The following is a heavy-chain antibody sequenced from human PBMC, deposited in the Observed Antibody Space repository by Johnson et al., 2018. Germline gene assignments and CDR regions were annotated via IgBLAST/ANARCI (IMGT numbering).Heavy chain of an antibody. CDR3: ERVATYYVSSGYSADAFDI. J-gene: IGHJ3*02. V-gene: IGHV4-59*01. CDR1: GGSISSYY. CDR2: IYYSGST. D-gene: IGHD3-22*01. Sequence: QVQLQESGPGLVKPSETLSLTCTVSGGSISSYYWSWIRQPPGKGLEWIGYIYYSGSTNYNPSLKSRVTISVDTSKNQFSLKLGSVTAADTAVYYFERVATYYVSSGYSADAFDIWGKGTRVTVSS.